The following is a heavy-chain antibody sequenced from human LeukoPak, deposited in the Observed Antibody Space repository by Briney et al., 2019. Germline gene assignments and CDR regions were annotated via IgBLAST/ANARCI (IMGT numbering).Heavy chain of an antibody. CDR3: ARDQEVGVPDY. D-gene: IGHD1-26*01. J-gene: IGHJ4*02. CDR1: GYSISSGYY. V-gene: IGHV4-38-2*02. Sequence: PSETLSLTCTVSGYSISSGYYWGWIRQPPGKGLEWIGSIYHSGSTYYNPSLKSRVTISVDTSKNQFSLKLSSVTAADTAVYYCARDQEVGVPDYWGQGTLVTVSS. CDR2: IYHSGST.